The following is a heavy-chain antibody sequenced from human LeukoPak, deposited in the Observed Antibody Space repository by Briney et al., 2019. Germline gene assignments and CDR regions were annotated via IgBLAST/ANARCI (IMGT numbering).Heavy chain of an antibody. D-gene: IGHD6-19*01. J-gene: IGHJ5*02. CDR2: INHSGST. CDR3: VGSSGWYLSGS. CDR1: GGSFSGYY. V-gene: IGHV4-34*01. Sequence: SETLSLTCAVYGGSFSGYYWSWIRQPPGKGLEWIGEINHSGSTNYNPSLKSRVTISVDTSKNQFSLKLSSVTAADTAVYYCVGSSGWYLSGSWGQGTLVTVSS.